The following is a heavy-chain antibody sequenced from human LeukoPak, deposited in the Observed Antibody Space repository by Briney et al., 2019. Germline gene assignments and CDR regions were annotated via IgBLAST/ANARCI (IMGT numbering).Heavy chain of an antibody. CDR3: VGLPVRGVIVFDN. CDR1: GFMFSTYW. Sequence: GGSLRLSCAASGFMFSTYWMSWVRQAPGKGLEWVANINEDGSEKNYVDSVKGRFTISRDNAKNSLYLQMNSLRAEDTAVFYCVGLPVRGVIVFDNWGQGSLVTVSS. V-gene: IGHV3-7*01. D-gene: IGHD3-10*01. CDR2: INEDGSEK. J-gene: IGHJ4*02.